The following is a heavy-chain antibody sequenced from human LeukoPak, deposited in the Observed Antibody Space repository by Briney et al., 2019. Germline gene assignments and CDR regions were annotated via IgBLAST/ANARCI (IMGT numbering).Heavy chain of an antibody. D-gene: IGHD3-10*01. CDR1: GYNFTDSY. CDR3: ARDGGGVRFDY. Sequence: ASVKVSCKASGYNFTDSYMHWVRQAPGQGLEWMGWINPNSGGTNYAQKFQGRVTMTRDTSISTAYMELSRLRSDDTAVYYCARDGGGVRFDYWGQGTLVTVSS. J-gene: IGHJ4*02. V-gene: IGHV1-2*02. CDR2: INPNSGGT.